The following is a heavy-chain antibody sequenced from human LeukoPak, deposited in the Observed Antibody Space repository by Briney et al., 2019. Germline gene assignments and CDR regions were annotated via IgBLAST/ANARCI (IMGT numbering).Heavy chain of an antibody. CDR2: INPNSGGT. D-gene: IGHD5-18*01. J-gene: IGHJ4*02. CDR1: GYTFTGYY. CDR3: ARGGIQLWFLVDY. V-gene: IGHV1-2*02. Sequence: ASVKVSCKASGYTFTGYYMHWVRQAPGQGLEWMGWINPNSGGTNYPQKFQGRVTMTRDTSISTAYMELSRLRSDDTAVYYCARGGIQLWFLVDYWGQGTLVTVSS.